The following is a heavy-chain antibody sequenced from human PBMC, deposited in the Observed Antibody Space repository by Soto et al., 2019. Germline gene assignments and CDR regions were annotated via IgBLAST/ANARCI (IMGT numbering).Heavy chain of an antibody. CDR3: ARHFAYFDS. Sequence: SETLSLTCTVSGGSISSGDYYWSWIRQPPGKGLEWIGYIYYSGSTYYNPSLKSRVTISVDTSKNQFSLNLDSVTAADTAVYFCARHFAYFDSCGQGTLVTVSS. J-gene: IGHJ4*02. V-gene: IGHV4-30-4*02. CDR1: GGSISSGDYY. D-gene: IGHD3-3*02. CDR2: IYYSGST.